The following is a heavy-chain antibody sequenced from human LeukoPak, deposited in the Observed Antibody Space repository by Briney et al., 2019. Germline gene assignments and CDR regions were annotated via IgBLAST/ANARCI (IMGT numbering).Heavy chain of an antibody. CDR2: IFHSGRT. CDR3: ARDLLLRGLDY. CDR1: GYSITSYY. J-gene: IGHJ4*02. D-gene: IGHD2-15*01. Sequence: SETLSLTRTVSGYSITSYYWSWVRHPPGKGLEWIGYIFHSGRTNYNPSLKSRVTISVDTSKNQFSLRLSSATAADTAVYYCARDLLLRGLDYWGQGTLVTVSS. V-gene: IGHV4-59*01.